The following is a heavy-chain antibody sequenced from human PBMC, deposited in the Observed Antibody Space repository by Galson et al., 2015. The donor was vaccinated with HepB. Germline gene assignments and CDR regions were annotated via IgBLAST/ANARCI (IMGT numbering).Heavy chain of an antibody. CDR2: ITGSGDST. CDR3: ARDWRFLGFDY. Sequence: LSCAASGFTFSSYAVSWVRQAPGKGLEWVSAITGSGDSTYYADSVKGRFTISRDNAKNTLYLQMNSLRAEDTAVYYCARDWRFLGFDYWGQGTMVTVSS. D-gene: IGHD3-3*01. CDR1: GFTFSSYA. J-gene: IGHJ4*02. V-gene: IGHV3-23*01.